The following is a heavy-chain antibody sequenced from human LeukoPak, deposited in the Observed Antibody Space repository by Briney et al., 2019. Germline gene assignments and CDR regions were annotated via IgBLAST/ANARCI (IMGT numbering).Heavy chain of an antibody. CDR1: GFTFSSYG. J-gene: IGHJ4*02. CDR3: ARARLDDYYDSSGYYGLVPYYFDY. V-gene: IGHV3-30*03. Sequence: GGSLRLSCAASGFTFSSYGMSWVRQAPGKGLEWVAVISYDGSNKYYGDSVKGRFTISRDNAKNSLYLQMNSLRAEDTAVYYCARARLDDYYDSSGYYGLVPYYFDYWGQGTLVTVSS. CDR2: ISYDGSNK. D-gene: IGHD3-22*01.